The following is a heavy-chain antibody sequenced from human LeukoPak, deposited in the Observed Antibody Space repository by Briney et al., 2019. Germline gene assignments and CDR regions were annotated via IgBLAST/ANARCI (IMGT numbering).Heavy chain of an antibody. CDR3: ARVSRSGSYYRNFLDY. CDR1: GGSISSGDYY. J-gene: IGHJ4*02. V-gene: IGHV4-30-4*01. CDR2: IYYSGST. D-gene: IGHD3-10*01. Sequence: SETLSLTCTVSGGSISSGDYYWSWIRQPPGKGLEWIGYIYYSGSTYYNPSLKSRVTISVDTSKNQFSLKLSSVTAADTAVYYCARVSRSGSYYRNFLDYWGQGTLVTVSS.